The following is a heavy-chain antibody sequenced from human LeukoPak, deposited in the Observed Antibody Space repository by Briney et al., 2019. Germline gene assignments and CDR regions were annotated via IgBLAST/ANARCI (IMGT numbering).Heavy chain of an antibody. Sequence: PGGSLRLSCAASGFTFSSYSMNWVRQAPGKGLEWVSYISSSSSTIYYADSVKGRFTISRDNAKNSLYLQMNSLRDEDTAVYYCARAYDVWSGDHFDYWGQGTLVTVSS. V-gene: IGHV3-48*02. J-gene: IGHJ4*02. CDR2: ISSSSSTI. CDR3: ARAYDVWSGDHFDY. CDR1: GFTFSSYS. D-gene: IGHD3-3*01.